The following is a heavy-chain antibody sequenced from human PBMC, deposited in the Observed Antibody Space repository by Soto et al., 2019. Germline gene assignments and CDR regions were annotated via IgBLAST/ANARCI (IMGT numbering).Heavy chain of an antibody. D-gene: IGHD2-15*01. Sequence: QVQLQESGPGLVKPSGTLSLTCAVSSGSISSSNWWSWVRQPPGKGLEWIGEIYHSGSTNYNPSLKSRVTISVDKSKNQFSLKLSSVTAADTAVYYCARAPLFDCSGGSCYSGYFDYWGQGTLVTVS. CDR3: ARAPLFDCSGGSCYSGYFDY. CDR2: IYHSGST. J-gene: IGHJ4*02. CDR1: SGSISSSNW. V-gene: IGHV4-4*02.